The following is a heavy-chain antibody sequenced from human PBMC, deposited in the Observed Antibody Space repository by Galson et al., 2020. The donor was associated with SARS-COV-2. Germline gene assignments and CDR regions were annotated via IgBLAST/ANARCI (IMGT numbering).Heavy chain of an antibody. CDR3: AKATTHIVVVIAIFAFDGAFDI. Sequence: GGSLRLSCAPSGFTFSSYAMSWVRQAPGKGLEWVSAISGSGGSTYYADSVKGRFTISRDNSKNTLYLQMNSLRAEDTAVYYCAKATTHIVVVIAIFAFDGAFDIWGQGTMVTVSS. V-gene: IGHV3-23*01. J-gene: IGHJ3*02. CDR2: ISGSGGST. D-gene: IGHD2-21*01. CDR1: GFTFSSYA.